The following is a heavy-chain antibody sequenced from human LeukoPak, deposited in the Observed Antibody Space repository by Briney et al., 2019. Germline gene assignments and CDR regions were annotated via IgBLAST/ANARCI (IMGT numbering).Heavy chain of an antibody. CDR3: VRDLNWAFDY. CDR2: IYSASSTI. J-gene: IGHJ4*02. V-gene: IGHV3-48*04. Sequence: GRSLRLSCAASGFTFSSYAMSWVRQAPGKGLEWVSHIYSASSTIGYADSVKGRFTISRDNARNSLYLQMSSLRVEDTAVYYCVRDLNWAFDYWGQGTLVTVSS. D-gene: IGHD7-27*01. CDR1: GFTFSSYA.